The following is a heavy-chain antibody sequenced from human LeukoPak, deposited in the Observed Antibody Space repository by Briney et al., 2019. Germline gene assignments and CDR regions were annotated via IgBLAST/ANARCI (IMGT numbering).Heavy chain of an antibody. D-gene: IGHD4-17*01. CDR2: INHSGST. Sequence: PSETLSLTCAVYGGSFSGYYWSWIRQPPGKGLEWIGEINHSGSTNYNPSLKSRVTISVGTSKNQFSLKLSSVTAADPAVYYCAXYDYGDYALDYWGQGTLVTVSS. V-gene: IGHV4-34*01. CDR1: GGSFSGYY. CDR3: AXYDYGDYALDY. J-gene: IGHJ4*02.